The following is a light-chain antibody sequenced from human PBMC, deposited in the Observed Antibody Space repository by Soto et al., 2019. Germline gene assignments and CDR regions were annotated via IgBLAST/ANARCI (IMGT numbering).Light chain of an antibody. CDR1: QTISRY. CDR3: QQSYITPVT. Sequence: IQMSLSPSSLSASVVDRVTITGRASQTISRYLNGYQQRPGKAPNLLIYSASSLQSGVPSRFSGSGSGTDFTLTICSLQPEDFATYYCQQSYITPVTFGQGTKVDIK. V-gene: IGKV1-39*01. CDR2: SAS. J-gene: IGKJ1*01.